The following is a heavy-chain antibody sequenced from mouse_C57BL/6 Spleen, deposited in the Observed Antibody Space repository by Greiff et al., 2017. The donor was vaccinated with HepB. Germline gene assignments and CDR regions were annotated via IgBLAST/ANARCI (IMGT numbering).Heavy chain of an antibody. J-gene: IGHJ4*01. V-gene: IGHV1-74*01. CDR2: IHPSDSDT. CDR3: ANGSWLLGAMGY. CDR1: GYTFTSYW. D-gene: IGHD2-3*01. Sequence: QVQLQQPGAELVKPGASVKVSCKASGYTFTSYWMHWVKQRPGQGLEWIGRIHPSDSDTNYNQKVKGESTLTVDKSSSTAYMQLSSLTSEDSAVYYYANGSWLLGAMGYWGQGTSVTVSS.